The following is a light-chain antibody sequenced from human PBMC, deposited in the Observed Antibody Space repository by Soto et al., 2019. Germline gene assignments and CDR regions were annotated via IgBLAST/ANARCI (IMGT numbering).Light chain of an antibody. CDR1: QSLLHSNGYNY. CDR2: LGS. J-gene: IGKJ4*01. Sequence: DIVITQSPLSLPFTPGEPASISCMSSQSLLHSNGYNYLDWYLQKPGQSPQLLIYLGSNRASGVPDRFSGSGSGTDFTLKISRVEAEDVGVYYCMQALQTPLTFGGGTK. CDR3: MQALQTPLT. V-gene: IGKV2-28*01.